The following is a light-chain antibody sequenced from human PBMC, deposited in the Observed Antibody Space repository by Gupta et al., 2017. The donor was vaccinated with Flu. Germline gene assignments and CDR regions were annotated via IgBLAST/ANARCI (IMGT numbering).Light chain of an antibody. CDR1: SSDVGGYNY. V-gene: IGLV2-14*01. Sequence: QSALTQPASVSGSPVQSITISCTGTSSDVGGYNYVSWYQQHPGKAPKLMIYEVSNRPSGVSNRFSGSKSGNTASLTISGLQAEDEADYYCSSYTSSSTLEVFGGGTKLTVL. CDR3: SSYTSSSTLEV. J-gene: IGLJ2*01. CDR2: EVS.